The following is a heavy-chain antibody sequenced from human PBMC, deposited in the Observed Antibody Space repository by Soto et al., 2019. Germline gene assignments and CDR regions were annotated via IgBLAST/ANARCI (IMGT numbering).Heavy chain of an antibody. J-gene: IGHJ4*02. CDR2: ICQSGST. Sequence: SSETLSLTCTVSGVSVNSGNYYWSWIRQTPGKGLEWIGYICQSGSTRYNPSLKSRVTISLDTSKNQFSLKMSSVTAADTAVYYCARGAGRGYYDSTAWGQGTLVTVSS. CDR1: GVSVNSGNYY. V-gene: IGHV4-61*01. D-gene: IGHD3-22*01. CDR3: ARGAGRGYYDSTA.